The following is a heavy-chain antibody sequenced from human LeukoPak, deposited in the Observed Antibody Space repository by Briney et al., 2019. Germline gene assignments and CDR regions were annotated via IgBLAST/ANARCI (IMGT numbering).Heavy chain of an antibody. J-gene: IGHJ5*02. CDR1: GGSISSYY. CDR2: IYYSGST. Sequence: PSETLSLTCTVSGGSISSYYWSWIRQPPGKGLEWIGYIYYSGSTNYNPSLKSRVTISVDASKNQFSLKLSSVTAADTAVYYCARGGSTGTNLNWVDPWGQGTLVTVSS. CDR3: ARGGSTGTNLNWVDP. D-gene: IGHD1-1*01. V-gene: IGHV4-59*01.